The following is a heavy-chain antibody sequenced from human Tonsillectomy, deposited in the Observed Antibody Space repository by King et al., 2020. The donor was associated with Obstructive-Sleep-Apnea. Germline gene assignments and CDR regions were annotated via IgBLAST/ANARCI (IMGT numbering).Heavy chain of an antibody. D-gene: IGHD4-17*01. Sequence: QLVQSGAEVKKAGASVKVSCKASGYTFNGYQMHWVRQAPGQGLEWMGWINPNSGGTNYAQKFQGRVTMTRDTYISTAYMVLSRLRSDDTAVYYCARLYGDYPMYYFDYWGQGTPVTVSS. CDR2: INPNSGGT. J-gene: IGHJ4*02. V-gene: IGHV1-2*02. CDR1: GYTFNGYQ. CDR3: ARLYGDYPMYYFDY.